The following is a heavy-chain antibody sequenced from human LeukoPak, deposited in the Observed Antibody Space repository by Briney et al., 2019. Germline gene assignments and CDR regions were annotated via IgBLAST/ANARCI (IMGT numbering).Heavy chain of an antibody. CDR3: ARDPPHDNSVGFDR. CDR2: INSDGSDT. D-gene: IGHD3-22*01. V-gene: IGHV3-74*01. Sequence: GGPLRLSCAAAGFTFSSDWMHWVRQAPGKGLVWVSRINSDGSDTSYADTVKGRFTISRDNLKNTLYLQMNSLRAEDTAVYYCARDPPHDNSVGFDRWGQGTLVTVSP. CDR1: GFTFSSDW. J-gene: IGHJ5*02.